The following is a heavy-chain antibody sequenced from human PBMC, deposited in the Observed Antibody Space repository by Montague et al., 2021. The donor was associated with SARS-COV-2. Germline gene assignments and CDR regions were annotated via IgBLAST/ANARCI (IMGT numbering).Heavy chain of an antibody. CDR3: ARHTVRDTYYDFWSGYSLDYCDYYGMDV. D-gene: IGHD3-3*01. V-gene: IGHV4-34*01. Sequence: SETLSLTCAVYGGSFSGYYWSWIRQPPGKGLEWVGSIYYSGSTYYNPSLKSRVTISVDTSKNQFSLKLSSVTAADTAVYYCARHTVRDTYYDFWSGYSLDYCDYYGMDVWGQGTTVTVSS. CDR2: IYYSGST. J-gene: IGHJ6*02. CDR1: GGSFSGYY.